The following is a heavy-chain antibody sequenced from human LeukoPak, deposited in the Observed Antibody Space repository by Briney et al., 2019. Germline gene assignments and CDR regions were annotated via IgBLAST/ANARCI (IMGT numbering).Heavy chain of an antibody. D-gene: IGHD3-22*01. J-gene: IGHJ6*02. V-gene: IGHV6-1*01. CDR2: TYYRSKWYN. Sequence: SQTLSLTCAISGDSFSSNSAAWHWIRQSPSRGLEWLGRTYYRSKWYNDYAVSVKSRITINPDTSKNQFSLQLNSVTPEDTAVYYCARAPYYDSSGYYYGMDVWGQGTTVTVSS. CDR1: GDSFSSNSAA. CDR3: ARAPYYDSSGYYYGMDV.